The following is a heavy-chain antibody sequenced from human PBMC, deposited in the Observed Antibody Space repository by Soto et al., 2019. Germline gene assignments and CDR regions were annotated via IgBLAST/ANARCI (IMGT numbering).Heavy chain of an antibody. Sequence: TLSLTCAVSGGSISRGGYAWSWIRQPPGKGLEWIGYIYHSGSTYYNPSLKSRVTISVDRSKNQFSLKLSSVTAADTAVYYCARDRYDILTGYYIINYYGMDVWGQGTTVTVSS. V-gene: IGHV4-30-2*01. CDR1: GGSISRGGYA. CDR3: ARDRYDILTGYYIINYYGMDV. D-gene: IGHD3-9*01. J-gene: IGHJ6*02. CDR2: IYHSGST.